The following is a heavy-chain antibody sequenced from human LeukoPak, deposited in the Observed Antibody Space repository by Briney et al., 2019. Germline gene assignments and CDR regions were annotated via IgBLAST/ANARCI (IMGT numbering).Heavy chain of an antibody. CDR1: GGSPTVYY. CDR2: INDIGNT. CDR3: GKGRYYGSGSYQSYYYYGMDV. J-gene: IGHJ6*02. Sequence: PSESLSLTCAVYGGSPTVYYWSWVRDPPGEGREWSGEINDIGNTNYNPSLKSRATISVATSNNQFSRNRSCVTAAETAVYYCGKGRYYGSGSYQSYYYYGMDVWGQGPTVTVSS. V-gene: IGHV4-34*01. D-gene: IGHD3-10*01.